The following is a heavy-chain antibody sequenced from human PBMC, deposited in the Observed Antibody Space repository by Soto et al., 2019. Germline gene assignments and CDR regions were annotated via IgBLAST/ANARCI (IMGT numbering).Heavy chain of an antibody. D-gene: IGHD3-10*01. J-gene: IGHJ6*02. CDR1: GYTFTSYG. Sequence: ASVKVSCKASGYTFTSYGISWVRQAPGQGLEWMGWISAYNGNTNYAQKLQGRVTMTTDTSTSTAYMELRSLRSDDTAVYYCARDHPGKSRPSDYYGMDVWGQGPTVTV. CDR3: ARDHPGKSRPSDYYGMDV. V-gene: IGHV1-18*01. CDR2: ISAYNGNT.